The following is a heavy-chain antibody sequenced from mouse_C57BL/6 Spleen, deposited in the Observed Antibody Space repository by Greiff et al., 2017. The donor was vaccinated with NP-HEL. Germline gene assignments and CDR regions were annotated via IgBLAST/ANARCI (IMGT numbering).Heavy chain of an antibody. V-gene: IGHV1-69*01. Sequence: QVQLQQPGAELVKPGASVKLSCKASGYTFTSYWMHWVKQRPGQGLEWIGEIDPSDSYTNYNQKFKGKSTLTVDKSSSTAYMQLSSLTSEDSAVYYCARGNLRTYFDYWGQGTTLTVSS. CDR2: IDPSDSYT. D-gene: IGHD1-1*01. CDR1: GYTFTSYW. J-gene: IGHJ2*01. CDR3: ARGNLRTYFDY.